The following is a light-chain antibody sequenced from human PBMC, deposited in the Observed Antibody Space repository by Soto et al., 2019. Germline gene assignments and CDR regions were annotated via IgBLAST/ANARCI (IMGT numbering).Light chain of an antibody. V-gene: IGLV1-44*01. Sequence: QPVLTQPPSASGTPGQRVTISCSGSSSNIGSNTVNWYQQLPGTAPKVLIYTNNQRPSGVPDRFSGSKSGTSASLAISGLQSEDEADYYCAAWDDSLNGHVVFGGGTKLTVL. CDR3: AAWDDSLNGHVV. J-gene: IGLJ2*01. CDR1: SSNIGSNT. CDR2: TNN.